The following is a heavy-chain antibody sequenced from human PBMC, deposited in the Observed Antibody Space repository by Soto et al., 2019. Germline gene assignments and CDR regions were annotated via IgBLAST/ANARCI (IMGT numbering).Heavy chain of an antibody. V-gene: IGHV1-18*01. D-gene: IGHD2-8*01. J-gene: IGHJ6*02. CDR1: GYTFSRYG. CDR2: ISGYNGDT. Sequence: QGQLVQSGPEVKKPGASVKVSCKASGYTFSRYGISWVRQAPGQGLEWMGWISGYNGDTKYAQKVQGRVTMTIDTXXXXAYMELXXXTSDDXAXYYCAKNGQPPYYYYGMDVWGQGTTVTVSS. CDR3: AKNGQPPYYYYGMDV.